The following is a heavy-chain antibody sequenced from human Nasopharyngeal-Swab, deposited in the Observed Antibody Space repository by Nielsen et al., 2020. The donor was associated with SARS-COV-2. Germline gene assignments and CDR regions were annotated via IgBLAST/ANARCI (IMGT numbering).Heavy chain of an antibody. J-gene: IGHJ4*02. D-gene: IGHD2-21*02. CDR1: GYTFTGYY. CDR2: INPNSGGT. V-gene: IGHV1-2*06. CDR3: ARDMLRNKVTPFDY. Sequence: ASVKVSCKASGYTFTGYYMHWVRQAPGQGLEWMGRINPNSGGTNYAQKFQGRVTMTRDTSISTAYMELSRLRSDDTAVYYCARDMLRNKVTPFDYWGQGTLVTVSS.